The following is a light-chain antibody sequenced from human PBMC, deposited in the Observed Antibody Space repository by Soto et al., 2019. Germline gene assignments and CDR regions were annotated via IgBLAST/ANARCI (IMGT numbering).Light chain of an antibody. Sequence: DIQMTQSPSSLSASVGDRVTITCRASQSISSYLNWYQQKPGKAPKLLIYAASSLQSGVPSRFSGSGSGTDFTLTIRSLQPEDFATYYCQQSFSNLLYTFGQGTKGDIK. CDR3: QQSFSNLLYT. CDR2: AAS. V-gene: IGKV1-39*01. J-gene: IGKJ2*01. CDR1: QSISSY.